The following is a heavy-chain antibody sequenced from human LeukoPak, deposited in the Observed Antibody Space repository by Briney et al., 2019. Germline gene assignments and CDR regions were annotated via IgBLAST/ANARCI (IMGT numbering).Heavy chain of an antibody. D-gene: IGHD1-1*01. CDR2: IYYSGST. CDR3: ARDGYPRGFDP. J-gene: IGHJ5*02. V-gene: IGHV4-39*07. CDR1: GGSISSSSYY. Sequence: SETLSLTCTVSGGSISSSSYYWGWIRQPPGKGLEWIGSIYYSGSTYYNPSLKSRVTISVDTSKNQFSLKLSSVTAADTAVYYCARDGYPRGFDPWGQGTLVTVSS.